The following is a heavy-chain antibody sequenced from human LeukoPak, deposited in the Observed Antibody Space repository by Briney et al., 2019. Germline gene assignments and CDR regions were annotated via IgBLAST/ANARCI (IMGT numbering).Heavy chain of an antibody. Sequence: PSETLSLTCTVSGGPVRSGSYSWSCIRQPPGEGLEWIGYISYSGSTNYNPSLKSRVTISVDTSKNQFSPLRTRPFLVRESVGTCSGSYIGWYYYMDVWGQGTTVSVSS. CDR3: SGSYIGWYYYMDV. D-gene: IGHD1-26*01. CDR2: ISYSGST. CDR1: GGPVRSGSYS. V-gene: IGHV4-61*01. J-gene: IGHJ6*02.